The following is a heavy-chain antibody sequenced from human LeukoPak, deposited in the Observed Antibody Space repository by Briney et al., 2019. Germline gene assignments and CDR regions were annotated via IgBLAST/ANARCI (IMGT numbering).Heavy chain of an antibody. J-gene: IGHJ5*02. Sequence: SETLSLTCTVSGGSISIYYWSWIRQPAGKGLEWIGRIYTSGNTSYNPSLKSRVTISVDTSKNQFSLKLSSVTAADTAVYYCARDRYYYDSSGYSNWFDPWGQGTLVTVSS. CDR3: ARDRYYYDSSGYSNWFDP. D-gene: IGHD3-22*01. V-gene: IGHV4-4*07. CDR1: GGSISIYY. CDR2: IYTSGNT.